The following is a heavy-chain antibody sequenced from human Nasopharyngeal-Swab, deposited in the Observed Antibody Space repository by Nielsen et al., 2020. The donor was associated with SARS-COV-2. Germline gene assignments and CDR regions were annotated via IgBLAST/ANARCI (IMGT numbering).Heavy chain of an antibody. Sequence: WVRQAPGQGLEWMGRINPNSGGTNYAQKFQGRVTMTGDTSISTAYMEPSRLRSDDTAVYYCASGGGYCSSTSCSNWFDPWGQGTLVTVSS. J-gene: IGHJ5*02. CDR2: INPNSGGT. D-gene: IGHD2-2*03. V-gene: IGHV1-2*06. CDR3: ASGGGYCSSTSCSNWFDP.